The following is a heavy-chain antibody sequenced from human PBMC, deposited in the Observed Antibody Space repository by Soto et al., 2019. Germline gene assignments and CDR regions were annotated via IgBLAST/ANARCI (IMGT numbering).Heavy chain of an antibody. Sequence: GGSLRLSCAASGFTFSRFGMHWVRQAPGKGLEWVAGTRYDGSEKYYTDSVKGRFTISRDNAKNTLHLQMSSLRAEDTAIYYFGRDLSSSLAGFDICGQGPTVTV. V-gene: IGHV3-33*01. CDR1: GFTFSRFG. D-gene: IGHD6-13*01. J-gene: IGHJ3*02. CDR3: GRDLSSSLAGFDI. CDR2: TRYDGSEK.